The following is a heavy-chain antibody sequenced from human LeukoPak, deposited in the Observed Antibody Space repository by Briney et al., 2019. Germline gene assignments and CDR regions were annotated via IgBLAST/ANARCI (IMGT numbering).Heavy chain of an antibody. J-gene: IGHJ6*02. Sequence: ASVKVSCKASGYTFTGYYMHWVRQAPGQGLEWMGWISPNSGGTNYAQKFQGRVTMTRDTSISTAYMELSRLRSDDTAVYYCARLYPYSSNNNYYYGMDVWGQGTTVTVS. CDR1: GYTFTGYY. D-gene: IGHD6-13*01. CDR3: ARLYPYSSNNNYYYGMDV. V-gene: IGHV1-2*02. CDR2: ISPNSGGT.